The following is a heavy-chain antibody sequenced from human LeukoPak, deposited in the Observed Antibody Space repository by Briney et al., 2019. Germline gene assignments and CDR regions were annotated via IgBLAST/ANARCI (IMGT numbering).Heavy chain of an antibody. CDR3: TRGRATVTTHWLDP. D-gene: IGHD4-17*01. Sequence: ASVKVSCKASGYTFTNYDINWVRQATGQGLEWMGWMNPNSGNTAYAQKFQGRVTITKSTSISTAYMELSSLRTDDTAVYYCTRGRATVTTHWLDPWGQGTLVTVSS. V-gene: IGHV1-8*03. CDR2: MNPNSGNT. CDR1: GYTFTNYD. J-gene: IGHJ5*02.